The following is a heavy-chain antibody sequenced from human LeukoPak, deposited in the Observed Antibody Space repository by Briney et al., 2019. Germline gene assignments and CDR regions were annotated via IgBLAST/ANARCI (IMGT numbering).Heavy chain of an antibody. Sequence: PGGSLRLSCAASGFTFSSYAMNWVRQAPGKGLEWVSIISGSGEITYYADSVKGRFTISRDNSKNTLYLQMNSLRAEDTAVYYRAKAGGSGSYYNVVYYFDYWGQGTLVTVSS. D-gene: IGHD3-10*01. CDR1: GFTFSSYA. CDR2: ISGSGEIT. CDR3: AKAGGSGSYYNVVYYFDY. V-gene: IGHV3-23*01. J-gene: IGHJ4*02.